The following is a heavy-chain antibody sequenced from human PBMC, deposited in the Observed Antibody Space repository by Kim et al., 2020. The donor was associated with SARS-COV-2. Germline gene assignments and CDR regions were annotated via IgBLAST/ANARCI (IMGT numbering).Heavy chain of an antibody. CDR3: ARDSEVVDFWSGDHFDY. Sequence: GGSLRLSCAASGFTVSSNYMSWVRQAPGKGLEWVSVIDSGGSTYYADSVKGRFTISRDNSKNTLYLQMNSLRAEDTAVYYCARDSEVVDFWSGDHFDYWGEGTLVTVSS. CDR1: GFTVSSNY. J-gene: IGHJ4*02. CDR2: IDSGGST. V-gene: IGHV3-53*01. D-gene: IGHD3-3*01.